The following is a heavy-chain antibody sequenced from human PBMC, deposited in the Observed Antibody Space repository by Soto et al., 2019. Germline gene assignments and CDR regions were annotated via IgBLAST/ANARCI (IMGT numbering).Heavy chain of an antibody. J-gene: IGHJ6*02. CDR1: GFTFNNYI. CDR2: ISYDGNNK. CDR3: AGGDNYYGMGV. V-gene: IGHV3-30-3*01. Sequence: QVQLVESGGGVVQPGRSLRLSCVASGFTFNNYIMHWVRQAPGKGLEWVAVISYDGNNKDYADSVKGRFTISRDNSKNTLYLQLSSLRAEDTAVYSCAGGDNYYGMGVWGQGTTVTVS. D-gene: IGHD2-15*01.